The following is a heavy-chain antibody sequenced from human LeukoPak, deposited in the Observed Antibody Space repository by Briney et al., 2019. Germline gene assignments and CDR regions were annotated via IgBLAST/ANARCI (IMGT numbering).Heavy chain of an antibody. D-gene: IGHD2-2*01. Sequence: GGSLRLSCAASGFTFSDYYMSWIRQAPGKGLEWVSYISSSGSTIYYADSVKGRFTISRDNSKNTLYLQMNSLRAEDTAVYYCARDNIVVVPAAIRNWFDPWGQGTLVTVSS. CDR3: ARDNIVVVPAAIRNWFDP. V-gene: IGHV3-11*04. J-gene: IGHJ5*02. CDR2: ISSSGSTI. CDR1: GFTFSDYY.